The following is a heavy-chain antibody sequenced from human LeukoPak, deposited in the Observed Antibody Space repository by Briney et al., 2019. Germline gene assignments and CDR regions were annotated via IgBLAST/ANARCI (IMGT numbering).Heavy chain of an antibody. Sequence: SETLSLTCTVSGGSISSGSYYWSWIRQPAGKGLEWIGRIYTSGSTNYNPSLKGRVTISVDTSKNQFSLKLSSVTAADTAVYYCARPGGIMEDYWGQGTLVTVSS. CDR3: ARPGGIMEDY. V-gene: IGHV4-61*02. J-gene: IGHJ4*02. D-gene: IGHD1-26*01. CDR2: IYTSGST. CDR1: GGSISSGSYY.